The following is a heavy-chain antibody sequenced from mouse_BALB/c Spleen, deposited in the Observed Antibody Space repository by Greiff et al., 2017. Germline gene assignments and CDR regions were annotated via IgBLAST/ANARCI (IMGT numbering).Heavy chain of an antibody. Sequence: EVQGVESGGGLVQPGGSRKLSCAASGFTFSSFGMHWVRQAPEKGLEWVAYISSGSSTIYYADTVKGRFTIPRDNPKNTLFLQMTSLRSEDTAMYYCARYYYGSSYVGWFAYWGQGTLVTVSA. CDR2: ISSGSSTI. D-gene: IGHD1-1*01. CDR3: ARYYYGSSYVGWFAY. V-gene: IGHV5-17*02. J-gene: IGHJ3*01. CDR1: GFTFSSFG.